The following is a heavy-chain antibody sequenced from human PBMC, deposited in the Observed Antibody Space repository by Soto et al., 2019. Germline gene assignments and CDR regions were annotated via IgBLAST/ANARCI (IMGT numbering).Heavy chain of an antibody. CDR2: VSGTGGNT. J-gene: IGHJ4*02. Sequence: EVQLLESGGGLVQPGGSLRLSCAASGFTFGTYAMSWVRQAPGKGLEWVSAVSGTGGNTYYADSVKGRFTISRDNSEHMLYLQMNSLRAEDTAVYYCAKSPYCGGDCLGTGTVRGHWGQGTLVTVSS. D-gene: IGHD2-21*02. V-gene: IGHV3-23*01. CDR3: AKSPYCGGDCLGTGTVRGH. CDR1: GFTFGTYA.